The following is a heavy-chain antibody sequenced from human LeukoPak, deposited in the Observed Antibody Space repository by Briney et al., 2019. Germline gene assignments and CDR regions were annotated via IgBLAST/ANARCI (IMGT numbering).Heavy chain of an antibody. V-gene: IGHV4-59*01. J-gene: IGHJ3*02. CDR1: ADFNTNYY. Sequence: SETLSLTRVVSADFNTNYYWSWVRQPPGKGLEWLGDMFNSGNTHYNPSLKSRGTISVDTSKNQFSLRLTSVTAADTAVYYCARADTIVVVVAATPMAFDIWGQGTMVTVSS. CDR3: ARADTIVVVVAATPMAFDI. D-gene: IGHD2-15*01. CDR2: MFNSGNT.